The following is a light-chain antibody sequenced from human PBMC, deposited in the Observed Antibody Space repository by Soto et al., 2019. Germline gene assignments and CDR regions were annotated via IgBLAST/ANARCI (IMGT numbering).Light chain of an antibody. V-gene: IGKV1-39*01. CDR1: QSISSY. Sequence: DIQITPSAASRDLSLGHRFAMTWVASQSISSYLNWDQQKPGNATELLIYAASSLQSGVPSRFCGSGSGTDFTLTISSLQPEDFATYYYQQSYSTPVTFGQGTKVDI. J-gene: IGKJ1*01. CDR2: AAS. CDR3: QQSYSTPVT.